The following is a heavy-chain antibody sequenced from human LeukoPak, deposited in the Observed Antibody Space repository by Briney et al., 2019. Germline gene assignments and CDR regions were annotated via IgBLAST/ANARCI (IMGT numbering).Heavy chain of an antibody. CDR1: GYTFTSYG. Sequence: ASVKVSCKASGYTFTSYGISWVRQAPGQGLEWMGWISAYNGNTNYAQKLQGRVTMTTDTSTSTAYMELRSLRSDDTAVYYCARDGGYDYVWGCYRYEDYWGQGTLVTVSS. CDR3: ARDGGYDYVWGCYRYEDY. D-gene: IGHD3-16*02. J-gene: IGHJ4*02. V-gene: IGHV1-18*01. CDR2: ISAYNGNT.